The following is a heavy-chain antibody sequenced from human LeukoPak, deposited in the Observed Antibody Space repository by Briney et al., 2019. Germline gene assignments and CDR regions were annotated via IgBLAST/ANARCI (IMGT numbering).Heavy chain of an antibody. D-gene: IGHD2-2*01. CDR1: GYTFTSYG. Sequence: GASVKVSCKASGYTFTSYGISRVRQAPGQGLEWMGWISAYNGNTNYAQKLQGRVTMTTDTSTSTAYMELRSLRSDDTAVYYCARDSIVVVPAANYYFDYWGQGTLVTVSS. V-gene: IGHV1-18*01. CDR2: ISAYNGNT. J-gene: IGHJ4*02. CDR3: ARDSIVVVPAANYYFDY.